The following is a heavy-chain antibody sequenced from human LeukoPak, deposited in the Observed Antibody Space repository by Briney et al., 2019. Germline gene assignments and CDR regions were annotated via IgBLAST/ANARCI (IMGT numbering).Heavy chain of an antibody. CDR1: GFTFSSYA. D-gene: IGHD3-9*01. V-gene: IGHV3-23*01. CDR2: ISGSGGST. J-gene: IGHJ4*02. CDR3: ANWGPGGAGYYIADY. Sequence: GGSLRLSCAASGFTFSSYAMSWVRQAPGKGLEWVSAISGSGGSTCYADSVKGRFTISRDNSKNTLYLQMNSLRAEDTAVYYCANWGPGGAGYYIADYWGQGTLVTVSS.